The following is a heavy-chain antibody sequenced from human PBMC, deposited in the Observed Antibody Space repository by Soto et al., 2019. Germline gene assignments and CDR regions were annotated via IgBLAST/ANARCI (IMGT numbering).Heavy chain of an antibody. CDR2: IGTAGDT. J-gene: IGHJ5*02. Sequence: EVQLVESGGGLVQPGGYLRLSCAASGFSFSNYDIHWVRQATGKGLEWVSGIGTAGDTYYAGSVKGRFTISRENAKNSLYLQMNSLRAGDTAVYYCARGALGFDPWGQGTLVAVSS. CDR3: ARGALGFDP. CDR1: GFSFSNYD. D-gene: IGHD6-6*01. V-gene: IGHV3-13*04.